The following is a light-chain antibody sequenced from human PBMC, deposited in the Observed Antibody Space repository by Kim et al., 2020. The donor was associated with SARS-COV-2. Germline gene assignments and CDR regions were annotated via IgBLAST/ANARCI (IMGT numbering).Light chain of an antibody. CDR3: TSYTSSINYV. Sequence: GQSVTISCTGTSSYVGGYNYVSCYQRHPGKAPKLMIYDVSKLPSGVSDRFSGSKSGNTASLTISGLQTEDEADYYCTSYTSSINYVFGTGTKVTVL. CDR2: DVS. CDR1: SSYVGGYNY. V-gene: IGLV2-14*04. J-gene: IGLJ1*01.